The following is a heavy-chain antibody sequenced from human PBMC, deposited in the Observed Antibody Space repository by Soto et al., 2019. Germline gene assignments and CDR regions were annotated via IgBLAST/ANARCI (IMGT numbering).Heavy chain of an antibody. D-gene: IGHD4-17*01. CDR1: GGSISSYY. Sequence: SETLSLTWTVSGGSISSYYWSWIRQTPGKGLEWIGYIYYSGSTNYNPSLKSRVTISVDTSKNQFSLKLSSVTAADTAVYYCASRQSVKLDYYYYYYMDVWGKGTTVTVSS. CDR2: IYYSGST. CDR3: ASRQSVKLDYYYYYYMDV. V-gene: IGHV4-59*01. J-gene: IGHJ6*03.